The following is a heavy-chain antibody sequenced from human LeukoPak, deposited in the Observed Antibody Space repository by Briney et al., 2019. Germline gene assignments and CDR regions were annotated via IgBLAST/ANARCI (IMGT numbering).Heavy chain of an antibody. J-gene: IGHJ5*02. CDR2: IIPIFGTA. D-gene: IGHD5-18*01. CDR3: ARSGGYSYGEESPEYNWFDP. V-gene: IGHV1-69*13. CDR1: GGTFSSYA. Sequence: SVKVPCKASGGTFSSYAISWVRQAPGQGLEWMGGIIPIFGTANYAQKFQGRVTITADESTSTAYMELSSLRSEDTAVYYCARSGGYSYGEESPEYNWFDPWGQGTLVTVSS.